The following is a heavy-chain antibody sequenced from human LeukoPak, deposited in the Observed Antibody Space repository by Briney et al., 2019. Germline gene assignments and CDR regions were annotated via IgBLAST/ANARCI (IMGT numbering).Heavy chain of an antibody. CDR1: GGSFSGYY. Sequence: ETLSLTCAVYGGSFSGYYWSWIRQPPGKGLEWVANIKQDGSEKYYVDSVKGRFTISRDNAKNSLYLQMNSLRAEDTAVYYCARVGRGYSYGYWGQGTLVTVSS. V-gene: IGHV3-7*01. J-gene: IGHJ4*02. CDR2: IKQDGSEK. D-gene: IGHD5-18*01. CDR3: ARVGRGYSYGY.